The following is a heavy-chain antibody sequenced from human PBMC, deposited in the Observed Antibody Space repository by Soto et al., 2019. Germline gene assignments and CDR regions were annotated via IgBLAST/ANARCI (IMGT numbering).Heavy chain of an antibody. CDR2: IIPIFGTA. J-gene: IGHJ6*02. CDR3: ARDLSPYVYYYYGMDV. CDR1: GGTFSSYA. Sequence: GASVKVSCKAPGGTFSSYAISWVRKTPGQGLEWMGGIIPIFGTANYAQKFQGRVTITADESTSTAYMELSSLRSEDTAVYYCARDLSPYVYYYYGMDVWGQGTTVTVSS. D-gene: IGHD3-16*01. V-gene: IGHV1-69*13.